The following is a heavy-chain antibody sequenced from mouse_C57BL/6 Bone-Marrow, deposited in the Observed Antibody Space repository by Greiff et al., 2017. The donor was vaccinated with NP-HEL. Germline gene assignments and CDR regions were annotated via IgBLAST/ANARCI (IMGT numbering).Heavy chain of an antibody. J-gene: IGHJ2*01. Sequence: QVQLQQSGPELVKPGASVKISCKASGYAFSSSWMNWVKQRPGKGLEWIGRIYPGDGDTNYNGKFKGKATLTADKSSSTAYMQLSSLTSEDSAVYYCARLGFDYWGQGTTLTVSS. CDR3: ARLGFDY. CDR1: GYAFSSSW. D-gene: IGHD4-1*01. V-gene: IGHV1-82*01. CDR2: IYPGDGDT.